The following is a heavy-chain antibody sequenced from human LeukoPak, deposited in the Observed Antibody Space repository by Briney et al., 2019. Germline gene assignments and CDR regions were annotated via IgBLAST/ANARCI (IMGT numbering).Heavy chain of an antibody. CDR3: ARGEDYVWGSYRYTGGAFDY. V-gene: IGHV4-34*01. CDR2: INHSGST. J-gene: IGHJ4*02. Sequence: SETLSLTCAVYGGSFSGYYWSWTRQPPGKGLEWIGEINHSGSTNYNPSLKSRVTISVDTSKNQFSLKLSSVTAADTAVCYCARGEDYVWGSYRYTGGAFDYWGQGTLVTVSS. D-gene: IGHD3-16*02. CDR1: GGSFSGYY.